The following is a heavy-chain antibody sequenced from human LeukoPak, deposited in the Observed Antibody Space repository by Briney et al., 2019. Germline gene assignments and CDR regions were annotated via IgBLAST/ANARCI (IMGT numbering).Heavy chain of an antibody. Sequence: GGSLRLSCAASGFTFSSSDMSWVRQAPGKGLEWVSRISGSDSRTYYADSVKGRFTISRDNSKNTVYLQMNSLRAEDSAVYYCAKSGLNRFDYWGQGAVVTVSS. CDR1: GFTFSSSD. V-gene: IGHV3-23*01. CDR3: AKSGLNRFDY. CDR2: ISGSDSRT. D-gene: IGHD2-15*01. J-gene: IGHJ4*02.